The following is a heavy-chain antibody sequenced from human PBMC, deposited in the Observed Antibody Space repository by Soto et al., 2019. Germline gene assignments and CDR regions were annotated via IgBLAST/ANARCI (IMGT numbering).Heavy chain of an antibody. CDR2: ISHDGSDK. CDR3: AKSPDFFCSSATCYTYYFDY. Sequence: SLRLSCTASGFPFGDFGMHWLRQAPGKELEWVAVISHDGSDKFYADSVKARFSVSRDNSKNTLYLQMSGPRREEKALYYSAKSPDFFCSSATCYTYYFDYWSQGT. CDR1: GFPFGDFG. J-gene: IGHJ4*02. D-gene: IGHD2-2*02. V-gene: IGHV3-30*18.